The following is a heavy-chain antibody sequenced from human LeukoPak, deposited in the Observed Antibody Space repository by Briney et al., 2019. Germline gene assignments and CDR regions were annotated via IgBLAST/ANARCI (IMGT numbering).Heavy chain of an antibody. V-gene: IGHV3-21*05. Sequence: GGSLRLSCAASGFTFSSYAMHWVRQAPGKGLEWVSYISSSSSYTNYADSVKGRFTISRDNAKNSLYLQMNSLRAEDTAVYYCARTQRVVVAATNWFDPWGQGTLVTVSS. J-gene: IGHJ5*02. CDR1: GFTFSSYA. CDR3: ARTQRVVVAATNWFDP. CDR2: ISSSSSYT. D-gene: IGHD2-15*01.